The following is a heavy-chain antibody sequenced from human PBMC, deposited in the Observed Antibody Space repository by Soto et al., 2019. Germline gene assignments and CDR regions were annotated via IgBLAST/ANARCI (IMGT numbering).Heavy chain of an antibody. CDR3: ARGGRAAADTRCYYCYGMDV. Sequence: SETLSLTCAVYGVSFSGYYWSWIRQPPGKGLEWIGEINHSGSTNYNPSLKSRVTISVDTSKNQFSLKLSSVTAADTAVYYCARGGRAAADTRCYYCYGMDVWGQGTTVTVSS. CDR2: INHSGST. D-gene: IGHD6-13*01. J-gene: IGHJ6*02. V-gene: IGHV4-34*01. CDR1: GVSFSGYY.